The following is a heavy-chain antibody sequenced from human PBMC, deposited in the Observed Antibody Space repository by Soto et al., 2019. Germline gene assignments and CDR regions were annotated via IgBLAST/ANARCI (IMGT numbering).Heavy chain of an antibody. CDR3: ARISLTQRIPLRLDY. CDR1: GGSISSSSYY. CDR2: IYYSGRT. V-gene: IGHV4-39*01. J-gene: IGHJ4*02. Sequence: QLQLQESGPGLVKPSETLSLTCTVSGGSISSSSYYWGWIRQPPGKGLEWIGSIYYSGRTYYHPSLKRRVTISVDTSKNQFSLKLSSVTAADTAVYYCARISLTQRIPLRLDYWGQGTLVTVSS. D-gene: IGHD1-1*01.